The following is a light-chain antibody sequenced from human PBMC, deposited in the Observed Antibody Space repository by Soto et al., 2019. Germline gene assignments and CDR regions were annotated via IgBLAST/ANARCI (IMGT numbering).Light chain of an antibody. CDR1: QSVSSSY. J-gene: IGKJ4*01. Sequence: PGERATLSCRASQSVSSSYLAWYQQKPGQAPRLLIYGASSRATGIPDRFSGSGSGTDFTLTISRLEPEDFAVYYCQQYGGSPLTFGGGTKVEIK. V-gene: IGKV3-20*01. CDR2: GAS. CDR3: QQYGGSPLT.